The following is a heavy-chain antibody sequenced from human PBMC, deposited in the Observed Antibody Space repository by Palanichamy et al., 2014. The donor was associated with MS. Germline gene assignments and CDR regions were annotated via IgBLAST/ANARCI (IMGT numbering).Heavy chain of an antibody. V-gene: IGHV1-18*01. Sequence: QSGAEVKKPGASVKVSCKAFGYTFTSYGISWVRQAPGQGLEWMGWISAYNGNTNYAQKLQGRVTMTTDTSTSTAYMELRSLRSDDTAVYYCAREGGQDIVVVPAAKTSYYYYYGMDVWGQGTTVTVSS. CDR1: GYTFTSYG. D-gene: IGHD2-2*01. J-gene: IGHJ6*02. CDR3: AREGGQDIVVVPAAKTSYYYYYGMDV. CDR2: ISAYNGNT.